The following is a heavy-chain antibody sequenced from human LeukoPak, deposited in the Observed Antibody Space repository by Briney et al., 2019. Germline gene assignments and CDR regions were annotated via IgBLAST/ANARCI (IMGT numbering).Heavy chain of an antibody. CDR1: GFTFSSYW. V-gene: IGHV3-7*03. D-gene: IGHD3-22*01. Sequence: TGGSLGLSCAASGFTFSSYWMNWARQAPGKGLEWVASINHNGNVNYYVDSVKGRFTISRDNAKNSLYLQMSNLRAEDTAVYFCAKGPFYHDSSDYYDAENFQHWGQGTLVTVSS. CDR2: INHNGNVN. J-gene: IGHJ1*01. CDR3: AKGPFYHDSSDYYDAENFQH.